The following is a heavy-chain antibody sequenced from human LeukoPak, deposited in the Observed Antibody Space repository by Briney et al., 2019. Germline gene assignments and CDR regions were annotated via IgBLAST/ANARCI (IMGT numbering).Heavy chain of an antibody. J-gene: IGHJ3*02. CDR2: ISESGGST. Sequence: PGGSLRLSCAASGFTFNSYAMHWVRQAPGKGLEWVSSISESGGSTYYADSGKGRFTISRDNSKNTLYLQMNSLRVEDTAVYYCAKGNAAFDIWGQGTMVTVSS. V-gene: IGHV3-23*01. CDR3: AKGNAAFDI. CDR1: GFTFNSYA. D-gene: IGHD1-1*01.